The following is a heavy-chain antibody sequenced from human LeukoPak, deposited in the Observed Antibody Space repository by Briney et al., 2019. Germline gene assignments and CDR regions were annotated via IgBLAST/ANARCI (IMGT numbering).Heavy chain of an antibody. CDR2: IRNKANSYTT. D-gene: IGHD6-6*01. Sequence: PGGSLRLSCAASGLTFSDHYMAWVRQAPGKGLEWVGRIRNKANSYTTEYAASVKGRFTISRDDSKNSLYLQMNSLKTEDTAVYYCARVVDYYFDYWGQGTLVTVSS. V-gene: IGHV3-72*01. CDR3: ARVVDYYFDY. CDR1: GLTFSDHY. J-gene: IGHJ4*02.